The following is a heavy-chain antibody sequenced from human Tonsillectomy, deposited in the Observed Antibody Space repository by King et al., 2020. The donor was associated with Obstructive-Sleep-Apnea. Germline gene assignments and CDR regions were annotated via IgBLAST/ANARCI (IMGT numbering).Heavy chain of an antibody. CDR1: GFTFSSYA. CDR2: ISYDGSNK. V-gene: IGHV3-30*04. D-gene: IGHD1-26*01. Sequence: VQLVESGGGVVQPGRSLRLSCAASGFTFSSYAMHWVRQAPGTGLEWVAAISYDGSNKYYVDSVKGRFSISRDNSKNTLYLQMNSLRADDTAVYYCARARVVGASTYYFDYWGQGTLVTVSS. J-gene: IGHJ4*02. CDR3: ARARVVGASTYYFDY.